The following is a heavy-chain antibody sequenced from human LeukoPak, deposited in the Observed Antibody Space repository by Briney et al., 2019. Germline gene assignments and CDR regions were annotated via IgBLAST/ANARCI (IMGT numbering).Heavy chain of an antibody. V-gene: IGHV3-30*02. CDR3: VRDYNHTRGAYVWGHYYFDS. CDR1: GFTFSSYG. Sequence: PGGSLRLSCAASGFTFSSYGMHWVRQAPGKGLEWVAFIRYDGINKYYADSARGRFTISRDNSKNTLFLQMNSLTTDDTAVYYCVRDYNHTRGAYVWGHYYFDSWGQGTLVTVSS. CDR2: IRYDGINK. J-gene: IGHJ4*02. D-gene: IGHD3-16*01.